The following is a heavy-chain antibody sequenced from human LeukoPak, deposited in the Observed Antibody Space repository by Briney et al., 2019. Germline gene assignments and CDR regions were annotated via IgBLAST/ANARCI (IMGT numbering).Heavy chain of an antibody. CDR2: IIPILGIA. Sequence: SVKVSCKASGGTFSSYAISWVRQAPGQGLEWMGRIIPILGIANYAQKFQGRVTITADKSTSTAYMELSSLRSEDTAVYYCARSEYSSSWSGWFDPWGQGTLVTVSS. CDR3: ARSEYSSSWSGWFDP. J-gene: IGHJ5*02. V-gene: IGHV1-69*04. D-gene: IGHD6-13*01. CDR1: GGTFSSYA.